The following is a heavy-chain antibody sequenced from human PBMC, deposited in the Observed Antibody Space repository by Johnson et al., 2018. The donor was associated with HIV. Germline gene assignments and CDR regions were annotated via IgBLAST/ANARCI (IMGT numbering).Heavy chain of an antibody. CDR2: IRYDGSNK. Sequence: QVQLVESGGGVVQPGGSLRLSCVVSGFTFSSYPMHWVRQAPGKGLEWVAFIRYDGSNKYYVDSVKGRFTISRDNAKNSLYLQMNSLRAEDTAVYYCARVRGGRENAFDIWGQGTMVTVSS. D-gene: IGHD1-26*01. V-gene: IGHV3-33*08. J-gene: IGHJ3*02. CDR1: GFTFSSYP. CDR3: ARVRGGRENAFDI.